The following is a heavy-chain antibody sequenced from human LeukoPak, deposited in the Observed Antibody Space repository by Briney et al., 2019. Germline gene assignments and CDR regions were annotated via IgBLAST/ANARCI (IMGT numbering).Heavy chain of an antibody. Sequence: GGSLRLSCAASGFTFSSYWMSWVRQAPGKGLEWVANIKQDGSEKYYVDSVKGRFTISRDNAKNSLYLQMNSLRAEDTAVYYCARVGATHYYYYYMDVWGKGTTVTISS. CDR1: GFTFSSYW. CDR3: ARVGATHYYYYYMDV. CDR2: IKQDGSEK. V-gene: IGHV3-7*01. J-gene: IGHJ6*03. D-gene: IGHD1-26*01.